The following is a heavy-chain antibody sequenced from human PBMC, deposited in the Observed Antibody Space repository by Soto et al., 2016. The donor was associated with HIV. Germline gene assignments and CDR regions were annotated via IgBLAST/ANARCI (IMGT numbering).Heavy chain of an antibody. D-gene: IGHD3-22*01. V-gene: IGHV3-23*01. CDR1: GFTFSSYA. CDR2: ISGSGGST. CDR3: ITNLPPSYYYDSRGNYHVAEYFQH. Sequence: EVQLLESGGGLVQPGGSLRLSCAASGFTFSSYAMSWVRQAPGKGLEWVSGISGSGGSTYYADSVKGRFTISRDNSKNTLYLQMNSLRAEDTAVYHCITNLPPSYYYDSRGNYHVAEYFQHWGQGTLVTVSS. J-gene: IGHJ1*01.